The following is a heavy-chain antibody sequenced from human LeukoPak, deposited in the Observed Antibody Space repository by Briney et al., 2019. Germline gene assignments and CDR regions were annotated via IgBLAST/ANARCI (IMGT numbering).Heavy chain of an antibody. CDR3: ARQNGRSGWHPFWY. CDR2: IFYSGST. D-gene: IGHD6-19*01. Sequence: SETLSLTCTVSGGSISSSSYYWGWIRQPPGKGLEWIGGIFYSGSTYYNPSLRSRVTISVDTSKNQFSLKLSSVTAADTAVYYCARQNGRSGWHPFWYWGQGTLVTVSS. J-gene: IGHJ4*02. V-gene: IGHV4-39*01. CDR1: GGSISSSSYY.